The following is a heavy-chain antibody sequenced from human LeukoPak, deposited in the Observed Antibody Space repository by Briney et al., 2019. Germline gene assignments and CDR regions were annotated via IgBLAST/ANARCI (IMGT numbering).Heavy chain of an antibody. CDR1: GFTVSSNY. J-gene: IGHJ4*02. CDR2: INQDGSDK. CDR3: VRDPDASPGPGWDY. V-gene: IGHV3-7*01. Sequence: GGSLRLSCAASGFTVSSNYLSWVRQAPGKGLEWVANINQDGSDKHYLDSVKGRFAISRDNAKNSLYLQLNSLRAEDTAVYYCVRDPDASPGPGWDYWGQGTLVSVSS. D-gene: IGHD3-10*01.